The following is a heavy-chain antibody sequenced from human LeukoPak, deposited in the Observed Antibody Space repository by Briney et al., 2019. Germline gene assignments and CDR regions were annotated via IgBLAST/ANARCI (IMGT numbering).Heavy chain of an antibody. D-gene: IGHD2-21*02. CDR2: ISSYDGDT. CDR1: GYTFGIYG. V-gene: IGHV1-18*01. CDR3: ARDYCTRGGDCYKEDLFDP. J-gene: IGHJ5*02. Sequence: GASVKVSCKASGYTFGIYGISWVRQAPGQGLAWMAWISSYDGDTYYAEKFEGRVTMTTETSTNTAYMELRSLRSDDTAIYYCARDYCTRGGDCYKEDLFDPWGQGTLVTVSA.